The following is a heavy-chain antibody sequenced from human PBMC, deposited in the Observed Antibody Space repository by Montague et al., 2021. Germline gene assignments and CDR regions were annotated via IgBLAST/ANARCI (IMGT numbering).Heavy chain of an antibody. CDR1: SGSIFHAH. V-gene: IGHV4-59*08. Sequence: SETLSLTCTVSSGSIFHAHWSWVRQPPGKGLEWLGSMFYGSATSNNPPLKSRVTMSIDTSTNQFSLKLSFVTAADTAVYYCAKQDYSVSGTSYKGFDPWGQGVLVTVSS. D-gene: IGHD3-10*01. CDR3: AKQDYSVSGTSYKGFDP. CDR2: MFYGSAT. J-gene: IGHJ5*02.